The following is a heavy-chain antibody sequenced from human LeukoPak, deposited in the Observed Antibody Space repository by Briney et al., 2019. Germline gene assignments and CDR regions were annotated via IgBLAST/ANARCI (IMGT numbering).Heavy chain of an antibody. CDR2: IKQDGSEK. V-gene: IGHV3-7*01. CDR1: GFTFSSYA. J-gene: IGHJ4*02. D-gene: IGHD1-1*01. CDR3: ARGLERRLFLDY. Sequence: GGSLRLSCAASGFTFSSYAMSWVRQAPGKGLEWVANIKQDGSEKYYVDSVKGRFTISRDNAKNSLYLQMNSLRAEDTAVYYCARGLERRLFLDYWGQGTLVTVSS.